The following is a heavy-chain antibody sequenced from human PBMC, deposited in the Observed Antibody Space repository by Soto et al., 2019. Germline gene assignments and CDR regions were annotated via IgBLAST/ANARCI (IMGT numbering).Heavy chain of an antibody. Sequence: GSLRLSCAVSGFSFSNYEMNWVRQAPGKGLEWVSYITSSGSTVYYADSVKGRFTISRDNAKNSLYLQMNSLRAEDTAVYYCARESVKIFGVDVFDYWGQRTLVTVSS. D-gene: IGHD3-3*01. CDR1: GFSFSNYE. V-gene: IGHV3-48*03. CDR3: ARESVKIFGVDVFDY. J-gene: IGHJ4*02. CDR2: ITSSGSTV.